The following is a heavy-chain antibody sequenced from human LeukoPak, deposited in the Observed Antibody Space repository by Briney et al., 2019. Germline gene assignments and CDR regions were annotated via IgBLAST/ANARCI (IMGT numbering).Heavy chain of an antibody. CDR2: ISSSSSYI. CDR3: ARDGQECGGTSCFDY. Sequence: PGGSLRLSCAASGFTFSSYSMNWVRQAPGKGLEWVSSISSSSSYIYYADSVKGRFTISRDNAKNSLYLQMNSLRAEDTAVYYCARDGQECGGTSCFDYWGQGTLVTVSS. D-gene: IGHD2-2*01. J-gene: IGHJ4*02. V-gene: IGHV3-21*01. CDR1: GFTFSSYS.